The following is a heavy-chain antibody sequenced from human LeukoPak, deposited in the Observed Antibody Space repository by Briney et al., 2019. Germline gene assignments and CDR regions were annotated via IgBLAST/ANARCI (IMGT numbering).Heavy chain of an antibody. V-gene: IGHV3-21*06. CDR2: ISSSSSYM. CDR3: ARGCGGDCYPFRDF. J-gene: IGHJ4*02. D-gene: IGHD2-21*02. CDR1: GFTFSSYS. Sequence: GESLRLSCAASGFTFSSYSMSWVRQAPGKGLEWVSSISSSSSYMYYADSVKGRFTISRDNAKNSLYLQMSSLRAEDTAVYYCARGCGGDCYPFRDFWGQGTLVTVSS.